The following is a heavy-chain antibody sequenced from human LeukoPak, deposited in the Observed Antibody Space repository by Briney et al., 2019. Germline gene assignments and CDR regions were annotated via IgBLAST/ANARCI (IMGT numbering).Heavy chain of an antibody. CDR2: IWYDGTEK. CDR3: AREDLGFDS. J-gene: IGHJ5*01. V-gene: IGHV3-33*01. CDR1: GLIVNDHH. Sequence: GESLKISCVGSGLIVNDHHMTWVRQAPGKGLEWVAVIWYDGTEKYYGESVKGRFSISRDNSKNTLYLQMNSLRVEDTAIYFCAREDLGFDSWGQGTLVIVSS.